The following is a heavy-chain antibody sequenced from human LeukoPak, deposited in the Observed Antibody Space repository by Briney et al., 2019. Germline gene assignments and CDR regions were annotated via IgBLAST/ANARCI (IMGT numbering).Heavy chain of an antibody. CDR1: GYTFTGYY. V-gene: IGHV1-2*02. CDR3: AGSGSYSSWFDP. Sequence: ASVKVSCKASGYTFTGYYMHWVRQAPGQGLEWMGWINPNSGGTNYAQKFQGRVTMTRDTPISTAYMELSRLRSDDTAVYYCAGSGSYSSWFDPWGQGTLVTVSS. J-gene: IGHJ5*02. D-gene: IGHD1-26*01. CDR2: INPNSGGT.